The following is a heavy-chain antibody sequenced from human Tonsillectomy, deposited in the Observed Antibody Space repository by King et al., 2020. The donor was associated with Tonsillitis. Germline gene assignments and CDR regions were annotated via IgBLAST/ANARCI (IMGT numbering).Heavy chain of an antibody. CDR1: GFTFDDYA. CDR3: AKVHYCSSTSCYDPLYDYYYYGMDV. CDR2: ISWNSGSI. V-gene: IGHV3-9*01. Sequence: QLVQSGGGLVQPGRSLRLSCAASGFTFDDYAMHWVRQAPGKGLEWVSGISWNSGSIGYGDSVKGRFTISRDNAKNSLYLQMNSLRAEDTALYYCAKVHYCSSTSCYDPLYDYYYYGMDVWGQGTTVTVSS. J-gene: IGHJ6*02. D-gene: IGHD2-2*01.